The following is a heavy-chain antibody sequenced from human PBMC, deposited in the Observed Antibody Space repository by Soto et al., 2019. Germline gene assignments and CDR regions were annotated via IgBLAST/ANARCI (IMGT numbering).Heavy chain of an antibody. D-gene: IGHD3-16*02. Sequence: GGSLRLSCAASGFTFSSYAMSWVRQAPGKGLEWVSAISGSGGSTYYADSVKGRFTISRDNSKNTLYLQMNSLRAEDTAVYYCAKDQDYIWGSYRSEAFFYWGQGTLVTVSS. V-gene: IGHV3-23*01. J-gene: IGHJ4*02. CDR1: GFTFSSYA. CDR3: AKDQDYIWGSYRSEAFFY. CDR2: ISGSGGST.